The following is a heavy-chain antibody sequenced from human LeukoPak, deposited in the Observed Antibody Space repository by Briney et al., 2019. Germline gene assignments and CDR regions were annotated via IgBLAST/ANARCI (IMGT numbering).Heavy chain of an antibody. J-gene: IGHJ4*02. CDR3: ARGYCSTSSCLGGY. Sequence: GGSLRLSCAASGFTFSSHAMHWVRQAPGKGLEYVSAINTNGDSTYYANSVKGRFTISRDNSKSTLYLQMGSLRAEDMAVYYCARGYCSTSSCLGGYWGQGTLVTVSS. CDR2: INTNGDST. D-gene: IGHD2-2*01. V-gene: IGHV3-64*01. CDR1: GFTFSSHA.